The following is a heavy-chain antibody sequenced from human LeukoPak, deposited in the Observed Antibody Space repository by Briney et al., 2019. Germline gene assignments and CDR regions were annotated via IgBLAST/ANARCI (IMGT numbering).Heavy chain of an antibody. J-gene: IGHJ4*02. CDR2: ISPNSGGT. CDR1: GYTFTGYY. CDR3: ARDGRGYYGSGSYPYFDY. D-gene: IGHD3-10*01. Sequence: ASVKVSCKASGYTFTGYYMYWVRQAPGQGLEWMGWISPNSGGTNYAQKFQGRVTTTRDTSISTAYMELSRLRSDDTAVYYCARDGRGYYGSGSYPYFDYWGQGTLVTVSS. V-gene: IGHV1-2*02.